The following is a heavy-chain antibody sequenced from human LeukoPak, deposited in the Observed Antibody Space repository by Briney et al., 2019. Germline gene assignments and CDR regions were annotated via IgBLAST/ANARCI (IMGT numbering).Heavy chain of an antibody. D-gene: IGHD5-12*01. Sequence: GGSLRLSCAASGFTFSSYEMNWVRQAPGKGLEWVSYISRSGSTISYADSVKGRFTVSRDNSRNTLYLQMSSLRADDTGLYYCARGNVIMAATIEDYWGQGTLVTVSS. CDR2: ISRSGSTI. CDR1: GFTFSSYE. J-gene: IGHJ4*02. V-gene: IGHV3-48*03. CDR3: ARGNVIMAATIEDY.